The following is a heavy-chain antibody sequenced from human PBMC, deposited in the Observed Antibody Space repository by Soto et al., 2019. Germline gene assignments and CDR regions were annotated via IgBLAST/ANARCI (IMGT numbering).Heavy chain of an antibody. Sequence: QVNLVQSGAEVKKPGASVKLSCQASGYSFNNYYMHWVRQAPGQGLEWMGMFNPSDGDTRYAQQFQGRVTVTGDTSTTTLYMELGSLRYEDTAGYFCAIGRGVTDWEIEALEIWGQGTMVTVPS. D-gene: IGHD1-26*01. V-gene: IGHV1-46*02. CDR3: AIGRGVTDWEIEALEI. CDR1: GYSFNNYY. J-gene: IGHJ3*02. CDR2: FNPSDGDT.